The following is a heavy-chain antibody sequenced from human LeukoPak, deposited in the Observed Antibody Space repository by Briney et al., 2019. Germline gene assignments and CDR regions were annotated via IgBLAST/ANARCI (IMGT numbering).Heavy chain of an antibody. D-gene: IGHD3-16*02. V-gene: IGHV3-23*01. Sequence: GGSLRLSCAASGFTFRSYAMSWVRQAPGKGLEWVSAISGSGHRTYYADSVKGRFTISRDNSKNTLYLQMNSLRAEDTAVYYCEKVVSWELSGTYYFDYWGQGTLVTVSS. CDR2: ISGSGHRT. CDR3: EKVVSWELSGTYYFDY. CDR1: GFTFRSYA. J-gene: IGHJ4*02.